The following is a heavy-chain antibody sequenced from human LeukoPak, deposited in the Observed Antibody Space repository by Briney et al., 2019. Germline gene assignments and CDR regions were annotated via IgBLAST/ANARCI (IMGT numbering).Heavy chain of an antibody. Sequence: SETLSLTCTVSGYSISSGYYWGWIRQPPGKGLEWIGSIYHSGSTYYNPSLKSRVTISVDTSKNQFSLKLSSVTAADTAVYYCARAGGVVGGYYYYYMDVWGKGTTVTVSS. CDR1: GYSISSGYY. CDR3: ARAGGVVGGYYYYYMDV. D-gene: IGHD2-15*01. CDR2: IYHSGST. J-gene: IGHJ6*03. V-gene: IGHV4-38-2*02.